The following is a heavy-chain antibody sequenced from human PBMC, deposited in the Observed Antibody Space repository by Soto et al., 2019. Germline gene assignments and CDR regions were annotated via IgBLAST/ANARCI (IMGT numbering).Heavy chain of an antibody. Sequence: SETLSLTCAVYVGSFSVYYWSWIRQPPGKGLEWIGEINHSGSTNYNPSLKSRVTISVDTSKNQFSLKLSSVTAADTAVYYCARGRKGEEWLLNFDYWGQGTLVTVSS. J-gene: IGHJ4*02. CDR3: ARGRKGEEWLLNFDY. CDR2: INHSGST. CDR1: VGSFSVYY. V-gene: IGHV4-34*01. D-gene: IGHD3-3*01.